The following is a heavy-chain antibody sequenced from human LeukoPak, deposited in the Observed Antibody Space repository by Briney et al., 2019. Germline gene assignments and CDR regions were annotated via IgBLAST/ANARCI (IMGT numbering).Heavy chain of an antibody. V-gene: IGHV4-59*08. D-gene: IGHD6-19*01. Sequence: SETLSLTCTVSGGSISSNYWSWIRQPPGKGLEWIGYIYDSGSTNYNPSLRSRVTISADTSKNQFSLKLSSVAAADTAVYYCARREYSSGWYYFDYWGQGTLVTVSS. CDR1: GGSISSNY. CDR3: ARREYSSGWYYFDY. J-gene: IGHJ4*02. CDR2: IYDSGST.